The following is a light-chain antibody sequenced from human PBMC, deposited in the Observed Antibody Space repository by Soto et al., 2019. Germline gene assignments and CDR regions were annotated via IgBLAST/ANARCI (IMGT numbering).Light chain of an antibody. CDR3: ASWDDSLNGVV. J-gene: IGLJ2*01. CDR2: SDN. V-gene: IGLV1-44*01. Sequence: QSVLTQPPSASGTPGQRVTISCSGSFSNVGINTVNWYQQLPGTAPKLLICSDNQRPSGVPDRFSGSKSGTSASLAISGLQSEDAADYYCASWDDSLNGVVFGGGTKLTVL. CDR1: FSNVGINT.